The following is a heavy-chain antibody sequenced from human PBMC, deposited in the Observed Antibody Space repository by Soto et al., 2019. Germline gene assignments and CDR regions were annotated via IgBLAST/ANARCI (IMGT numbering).Heavy chain of an antibody. CDR1: EFTFTTYN. CDR3: ARDTDYAFDY. D-gene: IGHD4-17*01. CDR2: ISSSGSAI. J-gene: IGHJ4*02. Sequence: GGSLRLSCAASEFTFTTYNMNWVRQAPGKGLEWVSYISSSGSAIYYADSVKGRFTISRDNAKNSLYLQMNSLRAEDTAVYYCARDTDYAFDYWGQGTLVTVSS. V-gene: IGHV3-48*01.